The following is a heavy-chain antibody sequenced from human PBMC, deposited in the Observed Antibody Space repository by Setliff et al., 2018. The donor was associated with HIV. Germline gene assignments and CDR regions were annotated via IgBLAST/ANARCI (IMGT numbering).Heavy chain of an antibody. V-gene: IGHV4-61*09. CDR2: IYTSGST. J-gene: IGHJ4*02. Sequence: SETLSLTCTVSGGSISSGSYYWSWIRQPAGKGLEWIGHIYTSGSTNYNPSLKSRITISVDTSKNQFSLRLTSVTAADTAVYYCARERSRGYTDPPRFDYWGQGTLVTVSS. CDR1: GGSISSGSYY. D-gene: IGHD5-18*01. CDR3: ARERSRGYTDPPRFDY.